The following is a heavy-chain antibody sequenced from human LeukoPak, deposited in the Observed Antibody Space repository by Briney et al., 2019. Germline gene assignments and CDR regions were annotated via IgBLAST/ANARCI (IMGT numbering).Heavy chain of an antibody. CDR2: IRYDGSNK. D-gene: IGHD3-3*01. J-gene: IGHJ4*02. Sequence: GGSLRLSCAASGFTFSSYGMHWVRQAPGKGLEWVAFIRYDGSNKYYADSVKGRFTISRDNSKNTLYLQMNSLRAEDTAVYYCAKQYYDFWSGRENDYWGQGTLVTVSS. CDR3: AKQYYDFWSGRENDY. V-gene: IGHV3-30*02. CDR1: GFTFSSYG.